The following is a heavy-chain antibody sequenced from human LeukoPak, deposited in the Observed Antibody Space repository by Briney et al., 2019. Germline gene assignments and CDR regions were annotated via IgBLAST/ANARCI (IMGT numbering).Heavy chain of an antibody. V-gene: IGHV3-23*01. D-gene: IGHD6-25*01. Sequence: GGSLRLSCAASGFTFSSYAMSWVRQAPGKGLEWVSAISGSGGSTYYADSVKGRFTISRDNSKNTLCLQMNSLRAEDTAVYYCAKDQGGRASPTLFDYWAREPWSPSPQ. CDR1: GFTFSSYA. CDR2: ISGSGGST. CDR3: AKDQGGRASPTLFDY. J-gene: IGHJ4*02.